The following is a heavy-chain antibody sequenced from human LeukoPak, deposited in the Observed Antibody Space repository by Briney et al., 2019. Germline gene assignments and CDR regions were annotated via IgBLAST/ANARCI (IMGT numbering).Heavy chain of an antibody. D-gene: IGHD2-15*01. V-gene: IGHV4-59*08. Sequence: PSETLSLTCTVSGGSISSYYWSWIRQPPGKGLEWIGYIYYSGSTNYNPSLKSRVTISVDTSKNQFSLKLSSVTAADTAVYDCARNVVAEYFDYWGQGTLVTVSS. CDR2: IYYSGST. CDR1: GGSISSYY. J-gene: IGHJ4*02. CDR3: ARNVVAEYFDY.